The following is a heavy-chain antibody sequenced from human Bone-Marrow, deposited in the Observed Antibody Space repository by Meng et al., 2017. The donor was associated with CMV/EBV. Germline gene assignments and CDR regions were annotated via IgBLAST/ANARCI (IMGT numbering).Heavy chain of an antibody. D-gene: IGHD2-2*01. V-gene: IGHV4-39*01. Sequence: SETLSLTCTVSGGSISSSSYYWGWIRQPPGKGLEWIGSIYYSGSTYYNPSLKSRVTISVDTSKNQFSLKRSSVTAADTAVYYCATSSTSLLVAYGMAVWGQGNTVNVAS. CDR1: GGSISSSSYY. J-gene: IGHJ6*02. CDR3: ATSSTSLLVAYGMAV. CDR2: IYYSGST.